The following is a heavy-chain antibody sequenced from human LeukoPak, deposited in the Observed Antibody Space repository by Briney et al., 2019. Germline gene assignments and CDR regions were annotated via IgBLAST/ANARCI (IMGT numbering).Heavy chain of an antibody. D-gene: IGHD3-10*01. Sequence: PRGSLRLSCAASGFTFSNYAMHWVRQAPGKGLEWVAVISFDGTNKYYANSVQGRFTISRDNSKNTLYLQMNSLRAEDTALYYCARDMYDNGWSSFDYWGQGTLVTVSS. CDR2: ISFDGTNK. CDR1: GFTFSNYA. J-gene: IGHJ4*02. CDR3: ARDMYDNGWSSFDY. V-gene: IGHV3-30-3*01.